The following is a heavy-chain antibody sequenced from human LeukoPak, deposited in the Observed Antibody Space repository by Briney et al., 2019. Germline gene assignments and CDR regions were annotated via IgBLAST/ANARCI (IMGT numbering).Heavy chain of an antibody. D-gene: IGHD4-11*01. CDR1: GYTFPSYG. CDR3: ARDLYRDSLPVSWFDP. Sequence: ASVKVSFKASGYTFPSYGSSWVRQPRGQGLEWMGWISDYNGNRNYAQKLQGRVTMTTDTSTSTAYMEQRSLRSDETAVYYCARDLYRDSLPVSWFDPWGQGTLVTVSP. CDR2: ISDYNGNR. J-gene: IGHJ5*02. V-gene: IGHV1-18*01.